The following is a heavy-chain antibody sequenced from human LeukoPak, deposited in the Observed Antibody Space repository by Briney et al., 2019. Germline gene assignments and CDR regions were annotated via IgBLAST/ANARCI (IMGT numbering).Heavy chain of an antibody. CDR2: IFHSGST. V-gene: IGHV4-4*02. D-gene: IGHD5-18*01. CDR3: ARDRGGYTYSHDY. J-gene: IGHJ4*02. CDR1: GGSISSSNW. Sequence: SETPSLTCAVSGGSISSSNWWSWVRQPPGKGLEWIGEIFHSGSTKYNLSLKSRVTISVDQSKNQFSLKLNSVTAADTAVYYCARDRGGYTYSHDYWGQGTLVTVSS.